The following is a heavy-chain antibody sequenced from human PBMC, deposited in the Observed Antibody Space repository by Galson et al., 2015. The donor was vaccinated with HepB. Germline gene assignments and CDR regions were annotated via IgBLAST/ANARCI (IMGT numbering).Heavy chain of an antibody. CDR1: GYTFTDYV. Sequence: SVKVSCKASGYTFTDYVVNWVRQAPGQGLEWMGWMNTNTGKPTYAPGFAGRFVFSLDTSVTTAYLQISSLETDDTAVYYCARSPIRFLDWLPYYGYYYMDVWGEGTTVTVSS. CDR3: ARSPIRFLDWLPYYGYYYMDV. D-gene: IGHD3-3*01. J-gene: IGHJ6*03. CDR2: MNTNTGKP. V-gene: IGHV7-4-1*02.